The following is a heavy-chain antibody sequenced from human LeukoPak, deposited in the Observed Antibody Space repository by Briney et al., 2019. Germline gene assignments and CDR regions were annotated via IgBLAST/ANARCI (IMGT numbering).Heavy chain of an antibody. CDR1: GGTFSSYA. J-gene: IGHJ4*02. V-gene: IGHV1-69*01. Sequence: SVKVSCKASGGTFSSYAISWVRQAPGQGLEWMGGIIPIFGTTNYAQKFQGRVTITADESTSTAHMELSSLRSEDTAVYYCARDLQVGNGDCWGQGTLVTVSS. CDR3: ARDLQVGNGDC. CDR2: IIPIFGTT. D-gene: IGHD1-26*01.